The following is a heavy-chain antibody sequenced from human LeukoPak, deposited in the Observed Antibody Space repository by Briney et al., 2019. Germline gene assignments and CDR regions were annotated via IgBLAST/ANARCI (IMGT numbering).Heavy chain of an antibody. Sequence: ASVKVSCKASGYTFTSYGITWVRQAPGQGLEWMGWISGYNGHTNYAQEFQGRVTMTTDTSTSTAYMEVRSLRSDDTAVYYCARVAQHRYYYDSSAYRYYFDYWGQGTLVTVSS. CDR3: ARVAQHRYYYDSSAYRYYFDY. CDR2: ISGYNGHT. J-gene: IGHJ4*02. D-gene: IGHD3-22*01. V-gene: IGHV1-18*01. CDR1: GYTFTSYG.